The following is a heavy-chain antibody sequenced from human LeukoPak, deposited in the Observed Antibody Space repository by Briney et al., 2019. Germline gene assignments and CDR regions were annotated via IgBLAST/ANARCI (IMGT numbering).Heavy chain of an antibody. CDR3: ARDPECSSTSCYGIFDY. V-gene: IGHV3-48*01. D-gene: IGHD2-2*01. J-gene: IGHJ4*02. Sequence: GGSLRLSCAASGFTFSSYNINWVRQAPGKGLEWVSYISSSRRTISYADSVKGRFTISRDNAKNSLYLQMNSLRAEDTAVYYCARDPECSSTSCYGIFDYWGQGTLVTVSS. CDR1: GFTFSSYN. CDR2: ISSSRRTI.